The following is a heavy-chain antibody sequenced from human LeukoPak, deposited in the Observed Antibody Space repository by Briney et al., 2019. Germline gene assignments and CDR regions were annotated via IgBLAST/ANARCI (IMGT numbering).Heavy chain of an antibody. CDR1: GGTFISYA. Sequence: SVKVSCRASGGTFISYAISWVRQAPGQGLEWMGGIIPIFGTANYAQKFQGRVTITADESTSTAYMELSSLRSEDTAVYYCASYYYDSSGYYSFDYWGQGTLVTVSS. CDR2: IIPIFGTA. V-gene: IGHV1-69*13. CDR3: ASYYYDSSGYYSFDY. D-gene: IGHD3-22*01. J-gene: IGHJ4*02.